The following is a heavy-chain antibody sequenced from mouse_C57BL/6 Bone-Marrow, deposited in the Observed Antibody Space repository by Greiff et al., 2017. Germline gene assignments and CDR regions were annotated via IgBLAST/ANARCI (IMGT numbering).Heavy chain of an antibody. V-gene: IGHV5-4*01. J-gene: IGHJ3*01. CDR1: GFTFSSYA. Sequence: EVKLQESGGGLVKPGGSLKLSCAASGFTFSSYAMSWVRQTPEKRLEWVATISDGGSYTYYPDNVKGRFTISRDNAKNNLYLQMSHLKSEDTAMYYCAREATVVAPCGQGTLVTVSA. CDR2: ISDGGSYT. CDR3: AREATVVAP. D-gene: IGHD1-1*01.